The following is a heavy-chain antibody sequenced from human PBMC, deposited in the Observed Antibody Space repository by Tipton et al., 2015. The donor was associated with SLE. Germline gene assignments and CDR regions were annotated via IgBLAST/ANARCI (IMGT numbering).Heavy chain of an antibody. CDR2: MYYSGST. CDR1: GDSIISSSYY. D-gene: IGHD3-3*01. Sequence: LRLSCTVSGDSIISSSYYWGWIRQPPGKGLEWIGSMYYSGSTYYNSSLKSRVTISVDTSKNQFSLMLRSVTAADTAVYYCARDGPYYDFWSGMGAFDIWGQGTMVTVSP. CDR3: ARDGPYYDFWSGMGAFDI. V-gene: IGHV4-39*07. J-gene: IGHJ3*02.